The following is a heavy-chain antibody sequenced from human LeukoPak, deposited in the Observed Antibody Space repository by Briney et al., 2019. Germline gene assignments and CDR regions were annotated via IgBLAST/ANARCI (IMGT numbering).Heavy chain of an antibody. CDR3: ARVRHDYGDYRFNWFDP. CDR1: GYTFTGYY. Sequence: VASVKVSCKASGYTFTGYYMHWVRQAPGQGLEWMGWINPNSGGTNYAQKFQGRVTMTRDTSISTAYMELSRLRSEDTAVYYCARVRHDYGDYRFNWFDPWGQGTLVTVSS. CDR2: INPNSGGT. J-gene: IGHJ5*02. D-gene: IGHD4-17*01. V-gene: IGHV1-2*02.